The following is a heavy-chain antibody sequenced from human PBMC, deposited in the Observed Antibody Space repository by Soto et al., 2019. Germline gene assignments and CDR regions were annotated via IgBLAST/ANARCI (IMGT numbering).Heavy chain of an antibody. D-gene: IGHD3-9*01. CDR3: AKVYSSEAADYDILTGLDAFDI. V-gene: IGHV3-30*18. CDR1: GFTFSSYG. CDR2: ISYDGSNK. J-gene: IGHJ3*02. Sequence: PGGSLRLSCAASGFTFSSYGMHWVRQAPGKGLEWVAVISYDGSNKYYADSVKGRFTISRDNSKNTLYLQMNSLRAEDTAVYYCAKVYSSEAADYDILTGLDAFDIWGQGTMVTVSS.